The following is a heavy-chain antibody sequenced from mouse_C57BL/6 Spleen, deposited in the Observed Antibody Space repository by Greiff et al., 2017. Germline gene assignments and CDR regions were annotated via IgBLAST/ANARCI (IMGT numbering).Heavy chain of an antibody. CDR1: SYTFTDYE. J-gene: IGHJ2*01. V-gene: IGHV1-15*01. Sequence: QVQLQQSGAELVRPGASVTLSCKASSYTFTDYEMHWVKQTPVHGLEWIGAIDPETGGTAYNQKFKGKAILTADKSSSTAYMELRSLTSEDSAVYYCTRGHYGSSYVGYYFDYWGQGTTLTVSS. D-gene: IGHD1-1*01. CDR3: TRGHYGSSYVGYYFDY. CDR2: IDPETGGT.